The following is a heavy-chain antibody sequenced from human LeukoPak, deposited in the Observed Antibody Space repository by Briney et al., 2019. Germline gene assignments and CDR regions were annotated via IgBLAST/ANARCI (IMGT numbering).Heavy chain of an antibody. CDR1: GFIFTNHA. Sequence: GESLRLSCVASGFIFTNHAISWVRQAPGKGLQWVSVISGGGRTTEYADSVKGRFTVSRDISKNTVFLQMNSLRVEDTAIYYCAKNALVKRYSDYWGQGVVVTVSS. J-gene: IGHJ4*02. V-gene: IGHV3-23*01. D-gene: IGHD3-22*01. CDR2: ISGGGRTT. CDR3: AKNALVKRYSDY.